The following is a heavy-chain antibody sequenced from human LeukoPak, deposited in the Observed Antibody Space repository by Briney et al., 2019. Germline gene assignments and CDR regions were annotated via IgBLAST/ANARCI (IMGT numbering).Heavy chain of an antibody. D-gene: IGHD6-6*01. CDR3: ARDVAARPLFDYYYYGMDV. V-gene: IGHV1-69*01. CDR1: GGTFSSYA. CDR2: IIPIFGTA. Sequence: SVKVSCKASGGTFSSYAISWVRQASGQGLEWMGGIIPIFGTANYAQKFQGRVTITADESTSTAYMELSSLRSEDTAVYYCARDVAARPLFDYYYYGMDVWGQGTTVTVSS. J-gene: IGHJ6*02.